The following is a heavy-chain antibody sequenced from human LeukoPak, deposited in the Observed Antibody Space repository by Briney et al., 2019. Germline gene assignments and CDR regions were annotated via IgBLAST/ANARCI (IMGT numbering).Heavy chain of an antibody. D-gene: IGHD3-10*01. CDR3: AKSQYSFGSGSTRPLFDH. CDR1: GYIFTDYY. CDR2: INPNSGGT. Sequence: ASVKVSCEASGYIFTDYYIHWVRQARGQGLEWMGWINPNSGGTYFAQSFEARVTLSRDTSINTAYMEMRGLTSDDTAIYYCAKSQYSFGSGSTRPLFDHWGQGTLATVSS. J-gene: IGHJ4*02. V-gene: IGHV1-2*02.